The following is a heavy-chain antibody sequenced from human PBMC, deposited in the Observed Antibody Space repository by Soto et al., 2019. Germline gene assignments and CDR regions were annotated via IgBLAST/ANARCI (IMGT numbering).Heavy chain of an antibody. V-gene: IGHV4-61*07. D-gene: IGHD4-17*01. J-gene: IGHJ5*02. CDR3: VRLPWADDGGIFDP. CDR2: ISYSGST. Sequence: GKALEWSGYISYSGSTNYNPSLPSRGTISVDTSENQFSLTLSSVTAADTAVYYCVRLPWADDGGIFDPWGQGTPVTVSS.